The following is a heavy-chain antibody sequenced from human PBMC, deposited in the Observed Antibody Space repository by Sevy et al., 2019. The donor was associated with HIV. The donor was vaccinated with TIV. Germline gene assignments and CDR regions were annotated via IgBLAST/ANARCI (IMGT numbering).Heavy chain of an antibody. CDR1: GYNFY. D-gene: IGHD6-19*01. Sequence: ASVKVSCKASGYNFYIHWVRQAPGQGLEWMGRVTPNSGATTYAQRFQGRVAMTMDTSISTAYMELSGLKSDDMAIYYCAGQSLGWYNWFDPWGQGTLVTVSS. V-gene: IGHV1-2*06. CDR3: AGQSLGWYNWFDP. J-gene: IGHJ5*02. CDR2: VTPNSGAT.